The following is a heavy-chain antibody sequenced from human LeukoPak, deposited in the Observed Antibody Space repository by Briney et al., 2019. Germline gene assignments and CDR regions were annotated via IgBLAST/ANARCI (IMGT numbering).Heavy chain of an antibody. CDR2: ISSSGTI. D-gene: IGHD2-15*01. J-gene: IGHJ3*02. Sequence: GRSLRLSCAASGFTFSSYAMHWVRQSPGKGLEWVSYISSSGTIYYADSVKGRFTISRDNAKNSLYLHMNSLRAEDTAVYYCARGGYCSGGTCYSYNAFDIWGQGTMVTVSS. CDR3: ARGGYCSGGTCYSYNAFDI. V-gene: IGHV3-48*03. CDR1: GFTFSSYA.